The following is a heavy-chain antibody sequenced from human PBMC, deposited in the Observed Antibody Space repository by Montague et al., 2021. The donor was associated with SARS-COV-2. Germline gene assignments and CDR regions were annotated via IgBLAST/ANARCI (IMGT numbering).Heavy chain of an antibody. V-gene: IGHV3-9*01. CDR2: SRYNLENT. CDR1: GYRVVEHR. Sequence: SRRLSCAISGYRVVEHRMRWVEHTSGLQPQEHSVSRYNLENTGYADSVKGRFTISRDNAKNSLYLQMNSLRTDDTALYYCAKDVYYGSGNYWQAFDDWGQGTLVTVSS. CDR3: AKDVYYGSGNYWQAFDD. J-gene: IGHJ4*02. D-gene: IGHD3-10*01.